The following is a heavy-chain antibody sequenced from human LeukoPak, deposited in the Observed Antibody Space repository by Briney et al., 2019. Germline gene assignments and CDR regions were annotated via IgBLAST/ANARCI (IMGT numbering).Heavy chain of an antibody. CDR1: GFTFSSYG. Sequence: GGSLRLSCVASGFTFSSYGMHWVRQAPGKGLEWVAFIRYDGSNKYYADSVKGRFTISRDNSKNTLYLQMNSLRAEDTAVYYCAKDQLYYYDSSGDFDYWGQGTLVTVSS. CDR2: IRYDGSNK. V-gene: IGHV3-30*02. J-gene: IGHJ4*02. D-gene: IGHD3-22*01. CDR3: AKDQLYYYDSSGDFDY.